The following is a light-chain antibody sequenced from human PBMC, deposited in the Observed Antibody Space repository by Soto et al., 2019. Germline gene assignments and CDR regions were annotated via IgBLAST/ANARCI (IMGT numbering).Light chain of an antibody. V-gene: IGKV3-15*01. CDR1: QTLYNN. Sequence: EIVMTQSPATLSVSPGERATLSCRASQTLYNNLAWYQQKLGQAPRLLIYAASARATDIPARFSGSRSGTEFTLTISGLQSEDFAIYYCQQYTDWPLTFGGGTKVEI. J-gene: IGKJ4*01. CDR2: AAS. CDR3: QQYTDWPLT.